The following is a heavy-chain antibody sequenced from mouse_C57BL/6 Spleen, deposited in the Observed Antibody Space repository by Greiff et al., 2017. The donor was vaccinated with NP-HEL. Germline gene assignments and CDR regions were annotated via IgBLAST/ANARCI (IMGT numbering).Heavy chain of an antibody. CDR2: INPNYGTT. CDR1: GYSFTDYN. Sequence: VQLQQSGPELVKPGASVKISCKASGYSFTDYNMNWVKQSNGQSLEWIGVINPNYGTTSYNQKFKGKATLTVDQSSSTAYMQLNSLTSEDSAVYYCARPFYSNYERGAMDYWGQGTSVTVSS. J-gene: IGHJ4*01. D-gene: IGHD2-5*01. CDR3: ARPFYSNYERGAMDY. V-gene: IGHV1-39*01.